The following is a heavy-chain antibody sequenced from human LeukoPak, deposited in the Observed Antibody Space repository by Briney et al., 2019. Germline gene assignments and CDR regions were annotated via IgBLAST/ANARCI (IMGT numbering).Heavy chain of an antibody. J-gene: IGHJ4*02. D-gene: IGHD6-19*01. CDR1: GESFSGYY. V-gene: IGHV4-34*01. CDR2: INHSGST. CDR3: ARGRQQWRDFDY. Sequence: PSETLSLTCAVYGESFSGYYWSWFRQPPGKGLDWIGEINHSGSTNYNPSLKSRVTISVDTSKNQFSLNLSSVTAADTAVFYCARGRQQWRDFDYWDQGTLVTVSS.